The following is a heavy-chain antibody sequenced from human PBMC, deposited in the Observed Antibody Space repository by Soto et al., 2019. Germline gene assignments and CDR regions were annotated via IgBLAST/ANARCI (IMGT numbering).Heavy chain of an antibody. CDR3: VRGGNPYHYATSGPGTFDK. V-gene: IGHV4-30-4*01. Sequence: QVQLQESGPGLVKPSQTLSLTCTVSGDSVSGGDSYWSWIRQPPGKALEWIGYTSFSGYTSYTPSLKSRVTRAVDMSKSQFSLRLTSVTAADTAIDYCVRGGNPYHYATSGPGTFDKWGQGTLVSVSS. J-gene: IGHJ4*02. D-gene: IGHD3-22*01. CDR2: TSFSGYT. CDR1: GDSVSGGDSY.